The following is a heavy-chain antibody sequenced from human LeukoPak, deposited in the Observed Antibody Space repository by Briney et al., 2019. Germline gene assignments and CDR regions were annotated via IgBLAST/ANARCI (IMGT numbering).Heavy chain of an antibody. Sequence: GGSLRLSCAASGLTFSKNNMNWVRQAPGKGLEWVSYISSSSGDKYYADSVKGRFTISRDNAKSSLYLQMNSLRAEDTAVYYCASRYSPFDFWGQGTLVTVSS. CDR1: GLTFSKNN. V-gene: IGHV3-48*01. CDR3: ASRYSPFDF. CDR2: ISSSSGDK. D-gene: IGHD3-16*02. J-gene: IGHJ4*02.